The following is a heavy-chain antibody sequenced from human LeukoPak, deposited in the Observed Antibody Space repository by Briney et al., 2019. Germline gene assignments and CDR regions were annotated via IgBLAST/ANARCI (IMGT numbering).Heavy chain of an antibody. V-gene: IGHV4-38-2*02. J-gene: IGHJ5*02. CDR1: GYSISSGYF. Sequence: SETLSLTCTVSGYSISSGYFWGWIRRPPGKGLEWIGTIYHSGSTYYNASLESRVTISADTSKNQFSLKLSSVTAADTAVYYCARAYSSSWYFNWFDPWGQGTLVTVSS. CDR3: ARAYSSSWYFNWFDP. D-gene: IGHD6-13*01. CDR2: IYHSGST.